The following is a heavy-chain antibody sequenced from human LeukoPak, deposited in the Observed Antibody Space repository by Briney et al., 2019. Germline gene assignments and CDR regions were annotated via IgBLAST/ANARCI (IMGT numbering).Heavy chain of an antibody. CDR3: TTDFFFDDSRGYPFDY. Sequence: GGSLRLSCAASGFTFSSYSMNWVRQAPGKGLEWVSSISSSISYIYYADSVKGRFTISRDNAKNTLYLQMNSLKTEDTAVYYWTTDFFFDDSRGYPFDYWGQGTLVTVSS. V-gene: IGHV3-21*03. CDR2: ISSSISYI. J-gene: IGHJ4*02. D-gene: IGHD3-22*01. CDR1: GFTFSSYS.